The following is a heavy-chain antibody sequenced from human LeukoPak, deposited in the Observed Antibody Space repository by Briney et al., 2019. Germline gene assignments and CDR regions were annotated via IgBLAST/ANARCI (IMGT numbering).Heavy chain of an antibody. J-gene: IGHJ6*02. CDR1: GFTFSSYS. V-gene: IGHV3-48*02. Sequence: GGSLRLSCAASGFTFSSYSVNWVRQAPGKGLEWVSYIGSSGSAMYYADSVKGRFTISRDNAENSLYLQMNSLRDEDTAVYYCAPAPGGGSHYYYSPMDVGAQGPRVTVSS. D-gene: IGHD3-16*01. CDR2: IGSSGSAM. CDR3: APAPGGGSHYYYSPMDV.